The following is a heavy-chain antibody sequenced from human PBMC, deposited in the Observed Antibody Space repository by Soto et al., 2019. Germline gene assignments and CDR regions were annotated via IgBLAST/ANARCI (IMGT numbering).Heavy chain of an antibody. V-gene: IGHV3-30*04. CDR2: ISYDGKND. J-gene: IGHJ3*01. D-gene: IGHD5-12*01. Sequence: QVQLVESGGGVVQPGRSLRLSCAASGFIFSAYTMHWVRQPPGKGLEWVAVISYDGKNDYYTDPVKVRFTVSRDNSKSTLYLQMNSLKFEDTAVYYCARDGYSGRSEGFDLWGQGTMVTVSS. CDR1: GFIFSAYT. CDR3: ARDGYSGRSEGFDL.